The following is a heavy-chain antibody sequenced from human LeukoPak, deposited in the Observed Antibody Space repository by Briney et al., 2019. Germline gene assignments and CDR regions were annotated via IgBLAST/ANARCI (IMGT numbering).Heavy chain of an antibody. Sequence: EASVKVSFKASGYTFTSYYMHWVRQAPGQGLEWMGIINPSGGSTSYAQKFQGRVTMTRDTSTSTVYMELSSLRSEDTAVYYCARDGKYSSGWITAFDIWGQGTMVTVSS. CDR3: ARDGKYSSGWITAFDI. J-gene: IGHJ3*02. D-gene: IGHD6-19*01. CDR1: GYTFTSYY. V-gene: IGHV1-46*01. CDR2: INPSGGST.